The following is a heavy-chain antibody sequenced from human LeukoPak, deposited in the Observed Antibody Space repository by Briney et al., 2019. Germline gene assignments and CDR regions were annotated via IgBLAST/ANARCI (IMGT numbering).Heavy chain of an antibody. D-gene: IGHD6-13*01. V-gene: IGHV4-34*01. CDR2: INHSGST. J-gene: IGHJ4*02. CDR3: ARVAAAGNYYFDY. Sequence: SETLSLTCAVYGGSFSGYYWSWIRQPPGKGLGWIGEINHSGSTYYNPSLKSRVTISIDTSKNQFSLRLSSVTAADTAVYFCARVAAAGNYYFDYWGQGTLVTVSS. CDR1: GGSFSGYY.